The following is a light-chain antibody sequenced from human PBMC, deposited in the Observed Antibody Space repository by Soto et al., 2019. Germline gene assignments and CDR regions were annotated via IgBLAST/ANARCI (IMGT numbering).Light chain of an antibody. J-gene: IGKJ1*01. CDR1: QSVSSY. CDR2: DAS. Sequence: IVFTQSPATLSLSPGERATLSCRASQSVSSYLAWYQQKPGQAPRLLIYDASNRATGIPDRFSGSGSGTDFTLTISRLDPEDFAVYYCQQYANSPRTFGQGTKVDIK. V-gene: IGKV3-20*01. CDR3: QQYANSPRT.